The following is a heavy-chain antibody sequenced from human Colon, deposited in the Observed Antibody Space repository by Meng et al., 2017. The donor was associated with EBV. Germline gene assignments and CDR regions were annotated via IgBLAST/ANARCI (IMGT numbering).Heavy chain of an antibody. CDR2: IHPSGSI. J-gene: IGHJ2*01. D-gene: IGHD7-27*01. CDR3: SRGVDSYKLGNL. V-gene: IGHV4-34*01. CDR1: GGALSDYY. Sequence: QVNCHPSVSGLCKPCCCLSLSCVGYGGALSDYYCSWIRQSPRRGLEWIGEIHPSGSIFYNPSLQSRVTISVDTSKNQFSLNLNSVTAADTAVYFCSRGVDSYKLGNLWGRGTLVTVSS.